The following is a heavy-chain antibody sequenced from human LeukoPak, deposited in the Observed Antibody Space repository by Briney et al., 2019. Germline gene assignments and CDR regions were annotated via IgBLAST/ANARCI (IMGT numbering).Heavy chain of an antibody. CDR3: AKIMRYYDSSGYYSNYFDY. CDR2: ISGSGGST. CDR1: GFTFSRYA. D-gene: IGHD3-22*01. V-gene: IGHV3-23*01. J-gene: IGHJ4*02. Sequence: VGSLRLSCAASGFTFSRYAMSWVRQAPGKGLKWDSAISGSGGSTYYADSVKGRFTISRDNSKDTLYLQMNSLRAEDTAVYYCAKIMRYYDSSGYYSNYFDYRGQGTLVTVSS.